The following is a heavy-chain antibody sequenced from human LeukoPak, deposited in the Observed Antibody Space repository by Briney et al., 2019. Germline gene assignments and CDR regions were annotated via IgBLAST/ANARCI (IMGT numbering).Heavy chain of an antibody. D-gene: IGHD3-22*01. J-gene: IGHJ4*02. CDR3: ARGSIGESYYYDSSGYYYDY. CDR2: INHSGST. Sequence: NPSETLSLTCAVYWGSFSGYYWSWIRQAPGEGLEWIGEINHSGSTNYNPPLKSRVTISVDRSKIQFSLKLSSVTAADTAVYYCARGSIGESYYYDSSGYYYDYWGQGTLVTVSS. CDR1: WGSFSGYY. V-gene: IGHV4-34*01.